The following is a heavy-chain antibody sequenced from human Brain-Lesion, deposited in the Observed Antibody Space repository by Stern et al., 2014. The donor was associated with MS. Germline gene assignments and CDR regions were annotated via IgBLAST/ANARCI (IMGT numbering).Heavy chain of an antibody. CDR1: GDSISSGGYY. D-gene: IGHD2-2*01. CDR2: IYYSGNP. CDR3: ARVAALAMPLQYNWFDP. Sequence: QLQLQESGPGLVKPSQTLSLTCSVSGDSISSGGYYWSWIRQHPGKALQWIGNIYYSGNPYYNPSLKSLVTISVDMSKNQFSLNLNSVTAADTAVYFCARVAALAMPLQYNWFDPWGQGILVTVSS. V-gene: IGHV4-31*01. J-gene: IGHJ5*02.